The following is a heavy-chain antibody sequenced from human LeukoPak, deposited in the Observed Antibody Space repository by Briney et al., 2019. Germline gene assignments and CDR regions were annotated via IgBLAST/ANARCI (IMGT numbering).Heavy chain of an antibody. V-gene: IGHV4-39*07. Sequence: SETLSLTCTVSGGSISSSSYYWGWIRQPPGKGLEWIGSIYYSGSTYYNPSLKSRVTISVDTSKNQFSLKLSSVTAADTAVYYCARVNGYYDFWSGYYFDYWGQGTLVTVSS. CDR1: GGSISSSSYY. CDR2: IYYSGST. CDR3: ARVNGYYDFWSGYYFDY. D-gene: IGHD3-3*01. J-gene: IGHJ4*02.